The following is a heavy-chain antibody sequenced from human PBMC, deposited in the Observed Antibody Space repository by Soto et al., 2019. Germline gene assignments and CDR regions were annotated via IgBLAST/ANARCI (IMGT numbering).Heavy chain of an antibody. CDR1: GGSISSSSYY. D-gene: IGHD4-4*01. Sequence: SETLSLTCTVSGGSISSSSYYWGWIRQPPGKGLGWIGSIYYSGSTYYNPSLKSRVTISVDTSKNQFSLKLSSVTAADTAVYYCARHSNPANWFDPWGQGTLVTVSS. J-gene: IGHJ5*02. CDR3: ARHSNPANWFDP. V-gene: IGHV4-39*01. CDR2: IYYSGST.